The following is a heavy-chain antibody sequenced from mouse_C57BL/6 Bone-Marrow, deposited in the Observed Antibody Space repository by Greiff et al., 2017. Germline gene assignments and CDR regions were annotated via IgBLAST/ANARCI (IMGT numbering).Heavy chain of an antibody. CDR1: GYTFTSYW. J-gene: IGHJ2*01. V-gene: IGHV1-61*01. CDR2: IYPSDSET. D-gene: IGHD3-2*02. CDR3: ARRELRLQDY. Sequence: VQLQQPGAELVRPGSSVKLSCKASGYTFTSYWMDWVKQRPGQGLEWIGNIYPSDSETHYNQKFKDKATLTVDKSSSTAYMQLSSLTSEDSAVYYCARRELRLQDYWGQGTTLTVAS.